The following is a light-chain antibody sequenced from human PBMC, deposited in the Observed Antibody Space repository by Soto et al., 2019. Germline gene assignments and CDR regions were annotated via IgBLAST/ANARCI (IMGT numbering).Light chain of an antibody. CDR3: QQYGTSEII. Sequence: VLTQSPGTLSLSPGERATLSCRASQSLANSFIAWYQQKPGQAPRLLIYDTSSRASGIPDRFSGSGSRTDFTLTISRLETEDFAVFYCQQYGTSEIIFGQGTRLEIK. CDR1: QSLANSF. V-gene: IGKV3-20*01. J-gene: IGKJ5*01. CDR2: DTS.